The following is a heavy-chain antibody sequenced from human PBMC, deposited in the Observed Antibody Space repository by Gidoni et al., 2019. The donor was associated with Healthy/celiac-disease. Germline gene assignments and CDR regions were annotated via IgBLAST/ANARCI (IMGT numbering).Heavy chain of an antibody. J-gene: IGHJ5*02. Sequence: QVQLVQSGAEVKKPGASVQVSCKASGYTFTSYGISWVRQAPGQGLEWMGWISAYNGNTNYAQKLQGRVTMTTDTSTSTAYMELRSLRSDETAVYDCARVWLDIVVVVAATRWFDPWGQGTLVTVSS. D-gene: IGHD2-15*01. CDR2: ISAYNGNT. V-gene: IGHV1-18*01. CDR1: GYTFTSYG. CDR3: ARVWLDIVVVVAATRWFDP.